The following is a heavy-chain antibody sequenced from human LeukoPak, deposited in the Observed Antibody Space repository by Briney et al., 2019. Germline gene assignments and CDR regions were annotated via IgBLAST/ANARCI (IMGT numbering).Heavy chain of an antibody. J-gene: IGHJ4*02. CDR1: GYTFTGYY. Sequence: ASVRVSCKASGYTFTGYYVHWVRQAPRQGLGWMGWINPNSGGTNYAQKFQGRVTMTRDKSISTAYMELSRLRSDDTVVYYCARDVMGLEFWGQGTLVTVSS. CDR3: ARDVMGLEF. CDR2: INPNSGGT. V-gene: IGHV1-2*02. D-gene: IGHD2-8*01.